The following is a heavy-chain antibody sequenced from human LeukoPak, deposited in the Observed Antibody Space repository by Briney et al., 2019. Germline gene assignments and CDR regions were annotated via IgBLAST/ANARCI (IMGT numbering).Heavy chain of an antibody. CDR3: AREKQAVAVTHSFDY. CDR1: GFTFSSYA. CDR2: ISYDGSNK. J-gene: IGHJ4*02. D-gene: IGHD6-19*01. V-gene: IGHV3-30*14. Sequence: GGSLRLSCSASGFTFSSYAMQWVRQAPGKGLEWVAVISYDGSNKYYADSVKGRFTISRDNSKNTLYLQMNSLRAEDTAVYYCAREKQAVAVTHSFDYWGQGTLVTVSS.